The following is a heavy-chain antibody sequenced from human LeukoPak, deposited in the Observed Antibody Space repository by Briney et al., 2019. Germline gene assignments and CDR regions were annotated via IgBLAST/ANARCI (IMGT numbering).Heavy chain of an antibody. D-gene: IGHD2-21*02. CDR3: ARQAVVVTAEKYHYMDV. J-gene: IGHJ6*03. Sequence: SETLSLTCAEPGGSTSTSSYYWGWIRHPPGKGLEWLGRVDFIGSSSYNPSLRSRVAISVDTSKNQFYLKLSSVTAADTAVYYCARQAVVVTAEKYHYMDVWGKGTTVTVSS. V-gene: IGHV4-39*01. CDR1: GGSTSTSSYY. CDR2: VDFIGSS.